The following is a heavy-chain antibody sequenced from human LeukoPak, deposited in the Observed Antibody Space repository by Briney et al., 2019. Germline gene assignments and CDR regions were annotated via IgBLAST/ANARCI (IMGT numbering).Heavy chain of an antibody. CDR3: ARDQYYDSSGYFPLPLGMDV. V-gene: IGHV1-3*01. J-gene: IGHJ6*02. CDR2: INAGNGNT. CDR1: GGTFSSYA. Sequence: ASVKVSCKASGGTFSSYAISWVRQAPGQGLEWMGWINAGNGNTKYSQKFQGSVTITRDTSASTAYMELSSLRSEDTAVYYCARDQYYDSSGYFPLPLGMDVWGQGTTVTVSS. D-gene: IGHD3-22*01.